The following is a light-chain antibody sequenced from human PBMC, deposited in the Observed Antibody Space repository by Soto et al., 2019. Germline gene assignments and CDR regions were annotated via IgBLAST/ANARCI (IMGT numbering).Light chain of an antibody. J-gene: IGKJ1*01. CDR2: GAS. Sequence: EFVLTQSPGTLSLSPGERATLSCRASQSVSNNYLAWYQQKPGQAPRLLIYGASNRATGIPDRFSGSGSGTDSTLTISRLEPEDFAVYYCQQYGSSGTFGQGTKVDIK. V-gene: IGKV3-20*01. CDR1: QSVSNNY. CDR3: QQYGSSGT.